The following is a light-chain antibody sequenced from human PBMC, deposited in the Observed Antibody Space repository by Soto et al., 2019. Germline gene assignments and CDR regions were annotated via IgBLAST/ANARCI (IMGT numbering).Light chain of an antibody. J-gene: IGKJ4*01. Sequence: DIQLTQSPSFLSASVGDGVTITCRASQGISSYLAWYQQRPGKAPKLLIYAASTLQSGVPSRFSGSGSGTEFTLTISSLQPEDFATYNCQQFNSYPTFGGGTKVDIK. V-gene: IGKV1-9*01. CDR1: QGISSY. CDR2: AAS. CDR3: QQFNSYPT.